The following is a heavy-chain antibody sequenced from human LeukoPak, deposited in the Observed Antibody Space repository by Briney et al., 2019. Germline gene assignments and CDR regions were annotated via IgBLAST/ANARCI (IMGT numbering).Heavy chain of an antibody. CDR1: GSTFINYD. V-gene: IGHV3-13*01. D-gene: IGHD6-19*01. Sequence: GGSLTLSCPASGSTFINYDMHWVRQVIGKGLEWVPAISIRDDTHYSGSVKGQFTIYRENAESSLYLQMNRLRAEDADVYYCARGGIQVSGIDEFDYWGQGTLVTVSS. J-gene: IGHJ4*02. CDR2: ISIRDDT. CDR3: ARGGIQVSGIDEFDY.